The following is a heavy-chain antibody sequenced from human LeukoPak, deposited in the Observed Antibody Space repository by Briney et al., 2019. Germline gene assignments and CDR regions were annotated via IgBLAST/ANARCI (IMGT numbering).Heavy chain of an antibody. V-gene: IGHV3-30*03. J-gene: IGHJ3*02. Sequence: TGGSLRLSCAASGFTFSSYGMHWVRQAPGKGLEWVAVISYDGSNKYYADSVKGRFTISRDNSKNTLYLQMNSLRAEDTAVYYCAGPPFDAFDIWGQGTMVTVSS. CDR3: AGPPFDAFDI. CDR1: GFTFSSYG. CDR2: ISYDGSNK.